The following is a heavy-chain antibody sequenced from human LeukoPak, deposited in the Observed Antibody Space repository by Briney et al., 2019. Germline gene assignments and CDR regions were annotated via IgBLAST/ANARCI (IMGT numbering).Heavy chain of an antibody. V-gene: IGHV3-66*02. CDR1: GITVSSNY. CDR2: IYSGGNT. Sequence: GGSLRLSCAASGITVSSNYMSWVRQAPGKGLERVSFIYSGGNTYYADSVKGRFTVSRDNSKNTLYLQMNSLRAEDTALYYCASRYCTTSMCYNYFHYWGQGTLVTVSS. CDR3: ASRYCTTSMCYNYFHY. D-gene: IGHD2-2*02. J-gene: IGHJ4*02.